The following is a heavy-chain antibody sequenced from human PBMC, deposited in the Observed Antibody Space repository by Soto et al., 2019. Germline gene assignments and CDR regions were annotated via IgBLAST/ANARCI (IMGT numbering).Heavy chain of an antibody. D-gene: IGHD6-13*01. Sequence: GGSLRLSCAASGFTFSSYAMSWVRQAPGMGLEWVSGISSGGDTTDYADSVKGRFTISRDNSKNTLYLQLKSLTAEDTAVYYCVKDCRYPNIAAAGTRDFWGKGTQVTVST. V-gene: IGHV3-23*01. CDR3: VKDCRYPNIAAAGTRDF. CDR1: GFTFSSYA. J-gene: IGHJ4*02. CDR2: ISSGGDTT.